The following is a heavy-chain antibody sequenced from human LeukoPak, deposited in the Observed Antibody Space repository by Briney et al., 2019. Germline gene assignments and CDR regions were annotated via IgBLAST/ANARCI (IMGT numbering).Heavy chain of an antibody. J-gene: IGHJ5*02. Sequence: SETLSLTCTVSGGSISNYYWSWIRQPPGKGLEWIGYIYYSGSTNYNPSLKSRVTITVDTSKNQFSLKLSSVTAADTAVYYCARHTAEKYNWFDRWGQGTLVTVSS. CDR3: ARHTAEKYNWFDR. V-gene: IGHV4-59*08. D-gene: IGHD5-24*01. CDR2: IYYSGST. CDR1: GGSISNYY.